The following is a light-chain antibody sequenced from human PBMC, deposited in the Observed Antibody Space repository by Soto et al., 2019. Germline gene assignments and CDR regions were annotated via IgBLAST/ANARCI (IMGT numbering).Light chain of an antibody. J-gene: IGKJ2*01. Sequence: EIVLTQSPGTLSLSPGERATLSCRASQSVGSNYLAWYQQKPGQAPRLLIYGASSRASGIPARFSGSGSGTDFPLTISRLEPEDFGVYYCKQYGSSPPYTLGQGTKRETK. CDR1: QSVGSNY. V-gene: IGKV3-20*01. CDR2: GAS. CDR3: KQYGSSPPYT.